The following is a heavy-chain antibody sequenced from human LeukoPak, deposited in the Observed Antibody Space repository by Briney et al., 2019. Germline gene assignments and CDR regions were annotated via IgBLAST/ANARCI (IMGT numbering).Heavy chain of an antibody. CDR3: ARDYSSSWYLPDY. V-gene: IGHV1-2*02. CDR2: INPNSGGT. Sequence: ASVKVSCKASGYTFTGYYMLWVRQAPGQGLEWMGWINPNSGGTNYAQKFQGRVTMTRDTSISTAYMELSRLRSDDTAVYYCARDYSSSWYLPDYWGQGTLVTVSS. CDR1: GYTFTGYY. D-gene: IGHD6-13*01. J-gene: IGHJ4*02.